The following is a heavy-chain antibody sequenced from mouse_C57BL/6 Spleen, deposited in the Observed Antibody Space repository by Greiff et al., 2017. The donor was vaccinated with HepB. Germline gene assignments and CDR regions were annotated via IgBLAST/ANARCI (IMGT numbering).Heavy chain of an antibody. CDR3: ARSLTTCCFDY. CDR1: GYTFTSYT. J-gene: IGHJ2*01. D-gene: IGHD1-1*01. V-gene: IGHV1-4*01. CDR2: INPSSGDT. Sequence: VQLQQSGAELARPGASVKMSCKASGYTFTSYTMHWVKQRPGQGLEWIGYINPSSGDTKYNQKFKDKATLTADKSSSTAYMHLRSLTSEDSAVYYCARSLTTCCFDYWGQGTTLTVSS.